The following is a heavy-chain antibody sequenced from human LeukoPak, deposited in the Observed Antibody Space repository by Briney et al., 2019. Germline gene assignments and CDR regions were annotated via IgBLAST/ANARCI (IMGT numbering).Heavy chain of an antibody. CDR3: ARDLGTGI. J-gene: IGHJ4*02. Sequence: GGSLRLSCAASGFTFSSYEMNWVRQAPGKGLEWVSYISTGSSYIYYADSVKGRFTISRDNAKNSLYLQMNSLRAEDTAVYYCARDLGTGIWGQGTLVTVSS. CDR1: GFTFSSYE. D-gene: IGHD1-1*01. V-gene: IGHV3-21*01. CDR2: ISTGSSYI.